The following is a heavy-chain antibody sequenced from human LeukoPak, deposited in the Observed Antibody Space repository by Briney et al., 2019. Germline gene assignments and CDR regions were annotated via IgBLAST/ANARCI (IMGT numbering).Heavy chain of an antibody. D-gene: IGHD1-26*01. J-gene: IGHJ4*02. V-gene: IGHV3-23*01. CDR3: AKPPGDENYFDY. Sequence: PGGSLRLSCAAFGFTFSSYAMSWVRQAPGKGLEWVSAISGSGGSTYYADSVKGRFTISRDNSKNTLYLQMNSLRAEDTAVYYCAKPPGDENYFDYWGQGTLVTVSS. CDR1: GFTFSSYA. CDR2: ISGSGGST.